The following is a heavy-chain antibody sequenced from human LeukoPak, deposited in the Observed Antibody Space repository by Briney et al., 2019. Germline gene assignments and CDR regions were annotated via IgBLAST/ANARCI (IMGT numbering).Heavy chain of an antibody. V-gene: IGHV3-48*03. Sequence: GGSLRLSCAASGFTFSSYEMNWVRQAPGKGLEWVSYISSSGSTIYYADSVKGRFTISRDNAKNSLYLQTNSLRAEDTAVYYCARDPRGFRVAFDIWGQGTMVTVSS. CDR1: GFTFSSYE. CDR2: ISSSGSTI. J-gene: IGHJ3*02. CDR3: ARDPRGFRVAFDI.